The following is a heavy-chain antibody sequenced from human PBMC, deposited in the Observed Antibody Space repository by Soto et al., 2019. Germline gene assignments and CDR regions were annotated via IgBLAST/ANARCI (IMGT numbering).Heavy chain of an antibody. CDR3: AREIAAAYWFDP. V-gene: IGHV4-31*03. Sequence: SETLSLTCTVSGGSISSGVYYWSWIRHHPGKGLEWIGYIYYSGSTYYNPSLKSRVTISVDTSKNQFSLKLSSVTAADTAVYYCAREIAAAYWFDPWGQGTLVTVSS. CDR1: GGSISSGVYY. D-gene: IGHD6-13*01. CDR2: IYYSGST. J-gene: IGHJ5*02.